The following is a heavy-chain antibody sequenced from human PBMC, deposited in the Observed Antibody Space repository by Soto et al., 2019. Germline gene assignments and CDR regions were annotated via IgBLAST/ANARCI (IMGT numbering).Heavy chain of an antibody. D-gene: IGHD3-9*01. CDR2: KYISGSS. CDR1: GASISSHY. CDR3: ARAAYYDILTGYYLLDYGMDV. J-gene: IGHJ6*02. V-gene: IGHV4-4*07. Sequence: SETLSLTCTVSGASISSHYWDWIRQPAGKGLEWVGRKYISGSSFYNPSLKNRVTMSLDTSKNQLSLRLSSVTAADTAVYYCARAAYYDILTGYYLLDYGMDVWGQGTTVTVSS.